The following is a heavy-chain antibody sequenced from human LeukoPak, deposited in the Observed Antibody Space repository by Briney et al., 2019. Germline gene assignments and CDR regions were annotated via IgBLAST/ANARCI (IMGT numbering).Heavy chain of an antibody. D-gene: IGHD2-2*01. V-gene: IGHV7-4-1*02. CDR1: GYAFTSCA. CDR3: TRQGPGYCGSTSCYGVDY. CDR2: INTNTGSP. Sequence: ASVKVSCKASGYAFTSCAMNWVRQAPGQGLEWMGWINTNTGSPTYAQGFTGRFVFSLDTSVSTAYLQISSLKAEDTAVYYCTRQGPGYCGSTSCYGVDYWGQGTLVTVSS. J-gene: IGHJ4*02.